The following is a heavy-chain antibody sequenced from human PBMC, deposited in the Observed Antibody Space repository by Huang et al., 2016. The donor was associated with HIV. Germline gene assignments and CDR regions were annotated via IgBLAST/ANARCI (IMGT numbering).Heavy chain of an antibody. J-gene: IGHJ4*02. CDR2: IRYDGNNY. D-gene: IGHD3-3*01. Sequence: QVQLVESGGGVVQPGGSLRLSCTASGFTFGSFGMLWVRQAPGKGLEWVAVIRYDGNNYYYADSVRGRFTISRDNSKDTLYLQMNRLRPDDSAVYYCAKDLTYTFGRHFDYWGRGTLVTVSS. V-gene: IGHV3-30*02. CDR1: GFTFGSFG. CDR3: AKDLTYTFGRHFDY.